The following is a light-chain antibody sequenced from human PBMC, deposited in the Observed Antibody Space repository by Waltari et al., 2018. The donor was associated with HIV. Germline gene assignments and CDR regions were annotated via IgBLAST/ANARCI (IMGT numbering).Light chain of an antibody. CDR1: ALATQY. J-gene: IGLJ1*01. CDR3: QSTDSSGSYV. CDR2: KDS. V-gene: IGLV3-25*03. Sequence: SYELKQPPSVSVSPGQTATITCSGDALATQYGFWYQQKAGHAPLVLIYKDSERPSGIPERISGSSSGTTVTLTIREVQAEDEADYYCQSTDSSGSYVFGSGTKVTVL.